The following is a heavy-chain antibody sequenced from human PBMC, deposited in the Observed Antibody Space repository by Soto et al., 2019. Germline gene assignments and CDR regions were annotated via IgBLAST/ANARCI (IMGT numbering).Heavy chain of an antibody. J-gene: IGHJ6*02. CDR2: ISYDGNNK. CDR1: GFTFSTYA. V-gene: IGHV3-30-3*01. D-gene: IGHD2-15*01. Sequence: QVQLVESGGGVVQPGRSLRLSCAASGFTFSTYAMYWVRQAPGKGLEWVAVISYDGNNKDYAYSVKGRFTISRDNSKNTLYLQMNSMRAEDTAVYYCARAGCDGGTCYTLVGLRYGMDVWGQGTTVTVSS. CDR3: ARAGCDGGTCYTLVGLRYGMDV.